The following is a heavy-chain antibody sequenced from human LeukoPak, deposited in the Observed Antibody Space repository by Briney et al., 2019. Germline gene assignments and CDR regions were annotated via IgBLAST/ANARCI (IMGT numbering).Heavy chain of an antibody. Sequence: PGRSLRLSCAASGFTFSSYAMHWVRQAPGKGLEWVAVISYDGSNKYYADSVKGRFTISRDNSKNTLYLQMGSLRAEDMAVYYCARAPSSWYPHYYGMDVWGQGTTVTVSS. CDR3: ARAPSSWYPHYYGMDV. D-gene: IGHD6-13*01. V-gene: IGHV3-30*14. CDR1: GFTFSSYA. CDR2: ISYDGSNK. J-gene: IGHJ6*02.